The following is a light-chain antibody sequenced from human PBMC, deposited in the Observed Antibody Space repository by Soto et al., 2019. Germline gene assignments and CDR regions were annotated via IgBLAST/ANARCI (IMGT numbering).Light chain of an antibody. Sequence: DTQMTQSPTSLSASVGDRVTITCRASQSISSWLAWYQQKPGKASKLLIYKASSLESVVPSRFSGSGSGTDFTFTISSLQPEDIATYYCQQYDNLAPSAFGQGTRLEIK. CDR2: KAS. CDR3: QQYDNLAPSA. V-gene: IGKV1-5*03. J-gene: IGKJ5*01. CDR1: QSISSW.